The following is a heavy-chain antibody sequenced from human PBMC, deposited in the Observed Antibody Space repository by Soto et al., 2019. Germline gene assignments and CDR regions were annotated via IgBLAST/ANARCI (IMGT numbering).Heavy chain of an antibody. J-gene: IGHJ6*02. CDR2: ISYDGDNK. V-gene: IGHV3-30-3*01. Sequence: GGSLRLSCAASGFPFRNYAMHLVRQSPGKGLEWVATISYDGDNKYYTDSVKGPFTISRDNSKNTLYLQMNSLRPEDTAVYYCARPWGQLSPHYYGMDTWGQGTTVTIYS. CDR3: ARPWGQLSPHYYGMDT. D-gene: IGHD3-16*01. CDR1: GFPFRNYA.